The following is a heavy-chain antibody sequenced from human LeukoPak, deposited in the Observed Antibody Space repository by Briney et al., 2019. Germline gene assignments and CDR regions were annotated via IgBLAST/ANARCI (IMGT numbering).Heavy chain of an antibody. J-gene: IGHJ4*02. CDR1: GYTLTELSIS. CDR3: ATAPKIRTRVDY. CDR2: FDPEDGEK. V-gene: IGHV1-24*01. Sequence: ASVKVSGKVSGYTLTELSISMHWVRQTHGEGLEWMGGFDPEDGEKIYAQKFQGRLTMTEDTSTDTAYMELNSLTSEDTAVYYCATAPKIRTRVDYWGQGTLVTVSS. D-gene: IGHD2-2*01.